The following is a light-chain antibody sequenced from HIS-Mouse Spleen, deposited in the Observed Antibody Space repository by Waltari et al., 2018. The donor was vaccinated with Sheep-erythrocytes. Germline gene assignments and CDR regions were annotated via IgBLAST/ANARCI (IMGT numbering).Light chain of an antibody. CDR1: QGISSA. V-gene: IGKV1D-13*01. J-gene: IGKJ2*01. Sequence: AIQLTQSPSSLSASVGDRVTITCRASQGISSALAWYQQKPGKAPKLLIYDASSLESGVPSRFSGSGSGTDFTLTISSMQSEDFAVYYCQQYNNWMYTFGQGTKLEIK. CDR2: DAS. CDR3: QQYNNWMYT.